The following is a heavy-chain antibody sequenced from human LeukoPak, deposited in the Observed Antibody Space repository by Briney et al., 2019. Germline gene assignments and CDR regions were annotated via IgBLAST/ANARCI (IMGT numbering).Heavy chain of an antibody. V-gene: IGHV1-18*04. Sequence: ASVKVSCKASGYTFTSYHMHWVRQAPGQGLEWMGWIHTYNGHTNYAQKLQGRVTMTTDTSTSTAYMELRSLSSDDTAVYYCARDQYYDSKGWFDPWGQGTLVTVSS. CDR1: GYTFTSYH. J-gene: IGHJ5*02. CDR2: IHTYNGHT. CDR3: ARDQYYDSKGWFDP. D-gene: IGHD3-22*01.